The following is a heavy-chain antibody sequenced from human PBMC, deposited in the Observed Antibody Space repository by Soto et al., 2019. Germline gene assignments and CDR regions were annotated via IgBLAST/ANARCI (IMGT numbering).Heavy chain of an antibody. D-gene: IGHD6-13*01. CDR1: GGTFSSYA. Sequence: SVKVSCKASGGTFSSYAISWVRQAPGQGLEWMGGIIPIFGTANYAQKFQGRVTITADESTSTAYMELSSLRSEDTVVYYCAISAAAGTSPNSVYNWFDPWGQGTLVTVSS. J-gene: IGHJ5*02. V-gene: IGHV1-69*13. CDR3: AISAAAGTSPNSVYNWFDP. CDR2: IIPIFGTA.